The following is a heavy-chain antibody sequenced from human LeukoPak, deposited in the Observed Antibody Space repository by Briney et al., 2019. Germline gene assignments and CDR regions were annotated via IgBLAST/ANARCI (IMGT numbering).Heavy chain of an antibody. D-gene: IGHD4-11*01. Sequence: GGSLRLSCAASGFSLSSYSMDWVRQTPGKGLEGVSSISSGGNYIYYADSVKGRATISRDSAKNSLLLQINSLRAEDTAVYYCARDLEASSPGDHSKYRLFSLYAMNVWGRGIAVTVSS. J-gene: IGHJ6*04. V-gene: IGHV3-21*01. CDR1: GFSLSSYS. CDR2: ISSGGNYI. CDR3: ARDLEASSPGDHSKYRLFSLYAMNV.